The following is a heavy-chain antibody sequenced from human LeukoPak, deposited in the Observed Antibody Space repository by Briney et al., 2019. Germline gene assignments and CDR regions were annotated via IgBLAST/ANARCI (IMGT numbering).Heavy chain of an antibody. CDR3: ARGFPPYDYVWGSYRLYYFDY. Sequence: PSETLSLTCAVYGGSFSGYYWRWIRQPPGKGLEWIGEINHSGSTNYNPSLKSRVTISVDTSKNQFSLKLSSVTAADTAVYYCARGFPPYDYVWGSYRLYYFDYWGQGTLVTVSS. D-gene: IGHD3-16*02. CDR2: INHSGST. CDR1: GGSFSGYY. J-gene: IGHJ4*02. V-gene: IGHV4-34*01.